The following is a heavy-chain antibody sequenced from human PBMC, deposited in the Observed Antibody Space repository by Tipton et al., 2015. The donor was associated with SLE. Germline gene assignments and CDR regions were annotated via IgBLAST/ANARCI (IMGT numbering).Heavy chain of an antibody. CDR2: IYYNGST. J-gene: IGHJ4*02. CDR1: GEALDISTYY. CDR3: ARRKYGDFDY. Sequence: GEALDISTYYWGWIRQPPGKGLEWIGSIYYNGSTHYNPSLKGRLSISVDKPKNQFSLTLSSVTAADTAVYYCARRKYGDFDYWGQGTLVTVSS. D-gene: IGHD4-17*01. V-gene: IGHV4-39*01.